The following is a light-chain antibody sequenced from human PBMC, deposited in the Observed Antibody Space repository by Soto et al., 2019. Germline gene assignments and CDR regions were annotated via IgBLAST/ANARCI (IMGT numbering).Light chain of an antibody. CDR3: CSHAGTFTLV. CDR1: SSDVRTYNY. CDR2: DVT. Sequence: QSALTQPRSVSGSPGESVTISCTGTSSDVRTYNYVSWYQQQPDKAPKLVIYDVTERPSGVPDRFSGSKSDNTASLTISGLQAEDEADYYCCSHAGTFTLVFGTGTKVTVL. V-gene: IGLV2-11*01. J-gene: IGLJ1*01.